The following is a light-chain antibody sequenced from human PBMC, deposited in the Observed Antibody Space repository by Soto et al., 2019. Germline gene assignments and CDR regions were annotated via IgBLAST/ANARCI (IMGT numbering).Light chain of an antibody. Sequence: SYELTQTSSVSVAPGQTATMTCGGDNIGSKRVFWYQQKAGQAPVVVDYDDRDRPAGIPERVSGSKSANSATLIISRVEAGDDAAYYCQVWDSSRDQSVFGGGTKLTVL. CDR3: QVWDSSRDQSV. CDR2: DDR. J-gene: IGLJ3*02. CDR1: NIGSKR. V-gene: IGLV3-21*02.